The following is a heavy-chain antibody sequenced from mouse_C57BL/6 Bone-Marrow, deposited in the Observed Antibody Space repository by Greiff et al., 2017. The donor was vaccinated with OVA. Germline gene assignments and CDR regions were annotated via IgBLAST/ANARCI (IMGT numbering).Heavy chain of an antibody. V-gene: IGHV5-12*01. J-gene: IGHJ3*01. CDR1: GFTFSDYY. D-gene: IGHD2-2*01. CDR2: ISNGGGST. CDR3: ATDLLWLRRGFAY. Sequence: EVQRVESGGGLVQPGGSLKLSCAASGFTFSDYYMYWVRQTPETRLEWVAYISNGGGSTYYPDTVKGRFTISRDNAKNTLYLQMSRLKSEDTAMYYCATDLLWLRRGFAYWGQGTLVTVSA.